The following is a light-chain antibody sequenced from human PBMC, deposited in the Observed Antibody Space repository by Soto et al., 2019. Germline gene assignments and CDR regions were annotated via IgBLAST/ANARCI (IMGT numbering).Light chain of an antibody. Sequence: DIQMTQSPSTLSASVGDRVTITCRASQSISSWLAWYQQKPGKAPKLLSYKASSLESGVPSRFSGSGSGTEFTLTISSLQPDAFATYYCQQYNSYPITFGQGTRLEIK. CDR1: QSISSW. CDR3: QQYNSYPIT. CDR2: KAS. J-gene: IGKJ5*01. V-gene: IGKV1-5*03.